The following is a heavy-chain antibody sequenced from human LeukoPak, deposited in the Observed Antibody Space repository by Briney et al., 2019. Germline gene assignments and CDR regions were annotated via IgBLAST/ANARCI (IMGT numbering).Heavy chain of an antibody. J-gene: IGHJ1*01. CDR2: INHSGGT. CDR3: ARGGYYDSSGYSY. Sequence: SETLSLTCTVSGGSISSYYWSWIRQPPGKGLEWIGEINHSGGTNYNPSLKSRVTISVDTSKNQFSLKLSSVTAADTAVYYCARGGYYDSSGYSYWGQGTLVTVSS. V-gene: IGHV4-34*01. D-gene: IGHD3-22*01. CDR1: GGSISSYY.